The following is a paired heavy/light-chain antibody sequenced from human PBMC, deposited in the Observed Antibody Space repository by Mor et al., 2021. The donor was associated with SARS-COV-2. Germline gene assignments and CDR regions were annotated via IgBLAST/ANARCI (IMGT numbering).Light chain of an antibody. Sequence: QSALTQPASVSGSPGQSITVSCTGTSSDVGAYNYVSWYQQHPGKAPKLIIYDVTYRPSGISDRFSGAKSGNTASLTISGLQTEDEAQYYCSSYTSGINHWVFGGGTKLTVL. CDR2: DVT. J-gene: IGLJ3*02. V-gene: IGLV2-14*03. CDR3: SSYTSGINHWV. CDR1: SSDVGAYNY.
Heavy chain of an antibody. CDR1: GYVFSDYF. V-gene: IGHV1-69-2*01. CDR2: VDPEDGET. J-gene: IGHJ6*02. Sequence: EVQLKQPGAEVKQPGATVKISCRVSGYVFSDYFIHWVQQAPGKGLEWMGLVDPEDGETKYAEKFQGRITISADTSIDTAYMEVSSLRPEDTAVYYCATGGGIDRDDYEGLSVGVWGQGTTVIVSS. D-gene: IGHD3-16*01. CDR3: ATGGGIDRDDYEGLSVGV.